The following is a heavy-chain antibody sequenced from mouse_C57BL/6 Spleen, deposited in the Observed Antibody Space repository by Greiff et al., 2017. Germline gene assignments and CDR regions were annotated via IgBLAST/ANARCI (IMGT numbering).Heavy chain of an antibody. CDR2: INPNNGGT. J-gene: IGHJ2*01. CDR3: ATSIYDGSDY. V-gene: IGHV1-22*01. Sequence: VQLQQSGPELVKPGASVKMSCKASGYTFTDYNMHWVKQSHGKSLEWIGYINPNNGGTSYNQKFKGKATLTVNKSSSTAYMELRSLTSEDSAVYYCATSIYDGSDYWGQGTTLTVSS. D-gene: IGHD2-3*01. CDR1: GYTFTDYN.